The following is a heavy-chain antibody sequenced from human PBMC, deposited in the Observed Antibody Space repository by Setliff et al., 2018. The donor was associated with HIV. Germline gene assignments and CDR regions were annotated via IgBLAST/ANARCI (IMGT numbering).Heavy chain of an antibody. J-gene: IGHJ4*02. Sequence: ASETLSLTCAVYGESFSDDYWSWIRQPPGWGLEWIGEINHSGTTNYNPSLMGRLNISVDTSKRQFSLDLNSVTAADTAIYYCARRARNWLRPFDHWGQGFLVTVSS. CDR2: INHSGTT. V-gene: IGHV4-34*01. CDR3: ARRARNWLRPFDH. CDR1: GESFSDDY. D-gene: IGHD5-12*01.